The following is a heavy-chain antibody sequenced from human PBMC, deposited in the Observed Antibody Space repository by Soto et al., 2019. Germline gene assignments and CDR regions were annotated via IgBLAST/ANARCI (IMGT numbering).Heavy chain of an antibody. CDR2: INHFEST. CDR1: GASISYGGFS. J-gene: IGHJ4*02. D-gene: IGHD5-12*01. V-gene: IGHV4-30-2*06. CDR3: VRGGGYDAFDH. Sequence: QLQLQESGSGVVRTSETLSLTCTVFGASISYGGFSWSWIRQSPGKGLEWIGYINHFESTYFHPSFNSRLFMSIDRSRNMFSLNLGSVTAGDMAVYYCVRGGGYDAFDHWGQGVPVTVSS.